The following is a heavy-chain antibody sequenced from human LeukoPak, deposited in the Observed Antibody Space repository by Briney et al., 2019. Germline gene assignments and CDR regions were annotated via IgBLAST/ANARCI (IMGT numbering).Heavy chain of an antibody. CDR1: GYSFDEYA. CDR3: AKDRYCTSSSYPIDY. Sequence: GGSLRLSCAGSGYSFDEYAMHWVRQAPGKGLEWVSGINWKSDKIGYADSVKGRFTISRDNSKNSLYLQMNSLRVEDTALYYCAKDRYCTSSSYPIDYWGQGTMVTVSS. V-gene: IGHV3-9*01. D-gene: IGHD2-2*01. CDR2: INWKSDKI. J-gene: IGHJ4*02.